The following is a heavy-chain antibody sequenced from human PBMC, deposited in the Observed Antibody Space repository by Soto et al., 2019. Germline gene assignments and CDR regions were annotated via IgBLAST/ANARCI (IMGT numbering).Heavy chain of an antibody. CDR1: GGSISSGGYS. D-gene: IGHD2-15*01. Sequence: PSETLSLTCAASGGSISSGGYSWSWIRQPPGKGLEWIGYIYHSGSTYYNPSLKSRVTISVDRSKNQFSLKLSSVTAADTAVYYCARGSHCSGGSCYDPLHNWFDPWGQGALVTVSS. CDR2: IYHSGST. CDR3: ARGSHCSGGSCYDPLHNWFDP. V-gene: IGHV4-30-2*01. J-gene: IGHJ5*02.